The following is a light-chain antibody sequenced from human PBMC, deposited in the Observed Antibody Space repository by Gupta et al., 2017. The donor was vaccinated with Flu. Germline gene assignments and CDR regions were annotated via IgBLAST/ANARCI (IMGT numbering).Light chain of an antibody. CDR3: QSYDNSLSGPVV. CDR1: SPNIGAGYD. V-gene: IGLV1-40*01. CDR2: GNS. J-gene: IGLJ2*01. Sequence: QSALTPPPSVSAAPGQTVTISCTGSSPNIGAGYDVHWYQQLPGTAPKLLIYGNSNRPSGVPDRFSGSKSGTSASLAITGLQTEDEADYYCQSYDNSLSGPVVFGGGTKLTVL.